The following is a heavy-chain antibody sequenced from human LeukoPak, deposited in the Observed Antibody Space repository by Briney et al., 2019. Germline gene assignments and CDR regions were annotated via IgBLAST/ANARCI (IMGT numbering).Heavy chain of an antibody. CDR3: ARGLRGSNNTCYNDEDFDV. CDR1: GYTFTSYG. D-gene: IGHD2-2*02. J-gene: IGHJ6*04. Sequence: ASVKVSCKASGYTFTSYGINWVRQAPGQGLEWMGWMNANNGNTTYAQKFQGRVTITTNTSTSTAYMELRSLRSDDTAVYYCARGLRGSNNTCYNDEDFDVWGKGTMVTASS. V-gene: IGHV1-18*01. CDR2: MNANNGNT.